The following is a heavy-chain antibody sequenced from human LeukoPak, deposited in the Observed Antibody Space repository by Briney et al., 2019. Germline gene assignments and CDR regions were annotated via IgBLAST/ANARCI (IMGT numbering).Heavy chain of an antibody. CDR1: GYTFTSYG. CDR3: ARDADRSYYYDSSGYYYYYYGMDV. J-gene: IGHJ6*02. V-gene: IGHV1-18*01. CDR2: ISAYNGNT. D-gene: IGHD3-22*01. Sequence: ASVKVSCKASGYTFTSYGISWVRQAPGQGLEWMGWISAYNGNTNYARKLQGRVTMTTDTSTSTAYMELRSLKSDDTAVYYCARDADRSYYYDSSGYYYYYYGMDVWGQGTTVTVSS.